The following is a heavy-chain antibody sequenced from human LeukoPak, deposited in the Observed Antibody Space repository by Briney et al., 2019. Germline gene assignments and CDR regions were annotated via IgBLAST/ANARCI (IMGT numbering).Heavy chain of an antibody. V-gene: IGHV4-34*01. CDR2: INHSGST. J-gene: IGHJ2*01. CDR1: GGSFSGYY. CDR3: ARGGRSLVAAQFDL. Sequence: SETLSLTCAVYGGSFSGYYWSWIRQPPGKGLEWIGEINHSGSTNYNPSLKSRVTISVDTSKNQFSLKLSSETAADTAVYYCARGGRSLVAAQFDLWGRGTLVTVSS. D-gene: IGHD2-15*01.